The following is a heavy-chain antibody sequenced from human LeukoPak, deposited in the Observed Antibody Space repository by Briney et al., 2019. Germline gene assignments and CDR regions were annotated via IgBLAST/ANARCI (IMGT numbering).Heavy chain of an antibody. Sequence: GGSLRLSCAASGFTFSSYAMHWVRQAPGKGLEWVSGISWNSGSIGYADSVKGRFTISRDNDKNSLYLQMNSLRAEDTGVYYCARVWVDYYDSSGDPFDYWGQGTLVTVSS. CDR3: ARVWVDYYDSSGDPFDY. CDR1: GFTFSSYA. V-gene: IGHV3-48*04. D-gene: IGHD3-22*01. J-gene: IGHJ4*02. CDR2: ISWNSGSI.